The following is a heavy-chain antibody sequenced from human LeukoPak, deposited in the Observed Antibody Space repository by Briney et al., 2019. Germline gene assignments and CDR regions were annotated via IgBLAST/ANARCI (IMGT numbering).Heavy chain of an antibody. Sequence: AGGSLRLACAASGFTFSSYWMSWVRQAPGTGLEWVANIKKDGSEKYYVDSVKGRFTISRDNAKNSLYLQMNSLRAEDTAIYYCAGGKYSGNDYHFDYWGQGTLVIVSS. CDR3: AGGKYSGNDYHFDY. CDR2: IKKDGSEK. J-gene: IGHJ4*02. CDR1: GFTFSSYW. D-gene: IGHD5-12*01. V-gene: IGHV3-7*03.